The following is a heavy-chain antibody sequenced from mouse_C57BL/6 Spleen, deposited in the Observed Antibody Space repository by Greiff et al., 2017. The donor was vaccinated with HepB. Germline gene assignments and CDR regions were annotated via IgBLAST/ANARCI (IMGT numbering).Heavy chain of an antibody. CDR2: ISSGGSYT. CDR1: GFTFSSYG. Sequence: EVMLVESGGDLVKPGGSLKLSCAASGFTFSSYGMSWVRQTPDKRLEWVATISSGGSYTYYPDSVKGRFTISRDNAKNPLYLQMSSPKSKDTAMYYWARQENYDYNGKYWGQDTTPSVSS. CDR3: ARQENYDYNGKY. J-gene: IGHJ2*01. D-gene: IGHD2-4*01. V-gene: IGHV5-6*01.